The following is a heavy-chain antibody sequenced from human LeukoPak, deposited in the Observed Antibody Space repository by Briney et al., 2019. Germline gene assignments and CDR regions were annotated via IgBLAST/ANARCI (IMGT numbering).Heavy chain of an antibody. V-gene: IGHV4-39*01. CDR2: IYYSGST. CDR3: ARQTTVTTRTNFDY. CDR1: GGSISSSSYY. J-gene: IGHJ4*02. D-gene: IGHD4-11*01. Sequence: SETLSLTCTVSGGSISSSSYYWGWIRQPPGKGLEWIGSIYYSGSTYYNPSLKSRVTISVDTSKNQFFLKLSSVTAADTAVYYCARQTTVTTRTNFDYWGQGTLVTVSS.